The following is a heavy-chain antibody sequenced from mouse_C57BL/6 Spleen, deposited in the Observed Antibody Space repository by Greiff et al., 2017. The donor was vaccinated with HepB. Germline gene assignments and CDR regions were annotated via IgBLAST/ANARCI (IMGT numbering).Heavy chain of an antibody. CDR3: ARDRGTVVPVMDY. J-gene: IGHJ4*01. V-gene: IGHV5-4*01. Sequence: EVQLVESGGGLVKPGGSLKLSCAASGFTFSSYAMSWVRQTPEKRLEWVATISDGGSYTYYPDNVKGRFTISRDNAKNNLYLQMSHLKSEDTAMYYCARDRGTVVPVMDYWGQGTSVTVSS. D-gene: IGHD1-1*01. CDR2: ISDGGSYT. CDR1: GFTFSSYA.